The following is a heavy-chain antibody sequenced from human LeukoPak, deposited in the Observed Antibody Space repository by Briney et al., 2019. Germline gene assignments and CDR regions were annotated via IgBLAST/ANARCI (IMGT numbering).Heavy chain of an antibody. J-gene: IGHJ6*02. CDR1: GFTFSSYG. CDR2: ISYDGSNK. D-gene: IGHD4-17*01. V-gene: IGHV3-30*18. Sequence: GGSLRLSCAASGFTFSSYGMHWVREAPGKGLECVAVISYDGSNKYYADSVKGRFTISRDNSKYTLYLQMNSLRAEDTAAYYCAKDLARSSYGDYVRYYYYGMDVWGQGTTVTVSS. CDR3: AKDLARSSYGDYVRYYYYGMDV.